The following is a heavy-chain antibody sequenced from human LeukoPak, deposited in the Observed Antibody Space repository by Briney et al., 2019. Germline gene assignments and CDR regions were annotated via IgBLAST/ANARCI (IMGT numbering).Heavy chain of an antibody. V-gene: IGHV3-33*01. D-gene: IGHD2-2*01. J-gene: IGHJ6*02. CDR1: GFTFSSYG. CDR3: ARGGHCSTTSCSNYDGMDV. CDR2: TWYDGSNK. Sequence: PGGSLRLSCEASGFTFSSYGMDWVRQAPGKGLEWVGATWYDGSNKYCADSVKGRFAISRDNSKNTLYLQMNSLRAEDTAVYFCARGGHCSTTSCSNYDGMDVWGQGTTLIVSS.